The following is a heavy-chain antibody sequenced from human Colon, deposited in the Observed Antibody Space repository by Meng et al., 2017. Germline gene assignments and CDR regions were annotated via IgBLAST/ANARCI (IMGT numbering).Heavy chain of an antibody. CDR1: GSTFSNVW. CDR2: IKSKVDGGTT. Sequence: GESLKISCAASGSTFSNVWMRWGRQAPGKGPEWVGRIKSKVDGGTTDYAAPVRGRFIISRDDSQNTLYLQMNSMKTEDSAIYYCTTYRREGSSNKCHHWLDPWGQGTLVTVSS. CDR3: TTYRREGSSNKCHHWLDP. D-gene: IGHD4-11*01. V-gene: IGHV3-15*05. J-gene: IGHJ5*02.